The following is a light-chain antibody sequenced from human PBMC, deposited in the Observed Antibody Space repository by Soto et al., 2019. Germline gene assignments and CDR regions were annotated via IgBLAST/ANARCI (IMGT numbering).Light chain of an antibody. Sequence: EVVLTQSPATLSLSPGETETHSSRASQRIGSYLAWYQQRPGQAPRLLIYDAFNRATGIPARFRGSGSGTDFTLTISSLEPEDFAVYYCQHRYNWPQSFGQGTKVDIK. V-gene: IGKV3-11*01. CDR3: QHRYNWPQS. CDR2: DAF. J-gene: IGKJ1*01. CDR1: QRIGSY.